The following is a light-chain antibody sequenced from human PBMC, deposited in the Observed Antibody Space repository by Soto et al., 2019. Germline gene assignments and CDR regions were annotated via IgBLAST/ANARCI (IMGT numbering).Light chain of an antibody. V-gene: IGKV3-15*01. Sequence: EIVMTQSPATLSVSPGETATLSCRASQNIDINLVWYQQKPGQAPRLLIFRASTRATGIPARFSGSGSGTEFTLTISSLQSEDIAVYYCQQYHHWPPITFGQGTRLEI. CDR2: RAS. CDR1: QNIDIN. CDR3: QQYHHWPPIT. J-gene: IGKJ5*01.